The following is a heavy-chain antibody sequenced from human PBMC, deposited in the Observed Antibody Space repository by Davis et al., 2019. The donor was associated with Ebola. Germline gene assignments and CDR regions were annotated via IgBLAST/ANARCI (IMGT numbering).Heavy chain of an antibody. V-gene: IGHV3-23*01. CDR1: GFTFSSYA. D-gene: IGHD1-26*01. J-gene: IGHJ6*02. Sequence: GESLKISCAASGFTFSSYAMSWVRQAPGKGLEWVSAISGSGGGTYYADSVKGRFTISRDNSKNTLYLQMNSLRAEDTAVYYCAKGLELLGNYGMDVWGQGTTVTVSS. CDR2: ISGSGGGT. CDR3: AKGLELLGNYGMDV.